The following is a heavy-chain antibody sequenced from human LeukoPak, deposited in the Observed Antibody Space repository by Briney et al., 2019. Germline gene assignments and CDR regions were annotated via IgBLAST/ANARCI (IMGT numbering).Heavy chain of an antibody. V-gene: IGHV3-30-3*01. Sequence: QSGGSLRLSCAASGFTFSSYAMHWVRQAPGKGLEWVASISYDGSKKYYADSLKGRFTISRDNSKKTLYLQMNSLRAEDTAVYYGAKDGALYVNANYWGQGNVVSFS. J-gene: IGHJ4*02. CDR3: AKDGALYVNANY. CDR1: GFTFSSYA. D-gene: IGHD3-16*01. CDR2: ISYDGSKK.